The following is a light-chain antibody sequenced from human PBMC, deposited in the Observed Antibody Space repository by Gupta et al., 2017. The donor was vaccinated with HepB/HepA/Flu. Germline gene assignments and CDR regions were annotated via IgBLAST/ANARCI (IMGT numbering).Light chain of an antibody. Sequence: QSVLTQPPSASGTPGQRVTISCSGSSSNIGSNSVNWYQQLPGTAPKLLIYSTNQRPSGVPDRFSGSKSGTSASLDISGLQSEDEADYYCAAWDDSLNGVVFGGGTKLTVL. V-gene: IGLV1-44*01. CDR2: STN. CDR1: SSNIGSNS. J-gene: IGLJ2*01. CDR3: AAWDDSLNGVV.